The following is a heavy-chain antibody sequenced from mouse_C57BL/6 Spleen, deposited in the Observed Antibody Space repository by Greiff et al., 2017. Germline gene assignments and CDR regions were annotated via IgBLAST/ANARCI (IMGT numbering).Heavy chain of an antibody. J-gene: IGHJ4*01. V-gene: IGHV1-18*01. Sequence: VQLKESGPELVKPGASVKIPCKASGYTFTDYNMDWVKQSHGKSLEWIGDINPNNGGTIYNQKFKGKATLTVDKSSSTAYMELRSLTSEDTAVYYCARTVIVPGAMDYWGQGTSVTVSS. D-gene: IGHD2-12*01. CDR1: GYTFTDYN. CDR2: INPNNGGT. CDR3: ARTVIVPGAMDY.